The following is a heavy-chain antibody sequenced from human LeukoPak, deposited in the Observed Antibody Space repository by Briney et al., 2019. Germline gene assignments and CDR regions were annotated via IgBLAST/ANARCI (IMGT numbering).Heavy chain of an antibody. J-gene: IGHJ4*02. CDR1: GFTFSDFW. V-gene: IGHV3-7*05. Sequence: GGSLRLSCAASGFTFSDFWMSWVRQAPGKGLEWVANIKQDGSVKYYVDSVKGRFTISRDNSKNTLYLQMNSLRAEDTAVYYCARVYGDPSYYFDYWGQGTLVTVSS. CDR3: ARVYGDPSYYFDY. D-gene: IGHD4-17*01. CDR2: IKQDGSVK.